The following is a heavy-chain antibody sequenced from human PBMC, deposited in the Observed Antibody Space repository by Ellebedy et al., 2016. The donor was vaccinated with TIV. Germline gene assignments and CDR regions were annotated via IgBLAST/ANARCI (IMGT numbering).Heavy chain of an antibody. V-gene: IGHV4-39*01. CDR1: GGSITNSSSY. Sequence: MPSETLSLTCSVSGGSITNSSSYWGWIRQPPGKGLEWIGSIHHSGKTYYNPFLKSRVTISVDTSKSRFSLKLPSVTAADTAVYYCVRHTGSTLVRGKPHDYWGQGTLVTVSS. D-gene: IGHD3-10*01. CDR3: VRHTGSTLVRGKPHDY. J-gene: IGHJ4*02. CDR2: IHHSGKT.